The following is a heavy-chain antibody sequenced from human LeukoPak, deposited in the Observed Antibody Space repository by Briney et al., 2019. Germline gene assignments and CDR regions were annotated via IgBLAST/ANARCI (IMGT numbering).Heavy chain of an antibody. D-gene: IGHD6-13*01. CDR2: IYSGGTT. J-gene: IGHJ4*02. V-gene: IGHV3-66*01. CDR3: ARDPPAVASNTYG. CDR1: GVTVSNNY. Sequence: PGGSLGLSCAASGVTVSNNYMNWVRQAPGKGLEWVSLIYSGGTTHYADTVEGRFTISRDSSTNTLYLQMNSLRVEDTAVYYCARDPPAVASNTYGWGQGTLVTVSS.